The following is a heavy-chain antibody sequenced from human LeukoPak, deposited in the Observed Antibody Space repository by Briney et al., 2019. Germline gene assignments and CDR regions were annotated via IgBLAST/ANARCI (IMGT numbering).Heavy chain of an antibody. V-gene: IGHV3-72*01. CDR2: TRSKANSYTT. Sequence: GGSLRLSCAASGFTFSDHYMDWVRQAPGKGLEWVGRTRSKANSYTTEYAASVKGRFTISRDDSKNSLYLQMNSLKTEDTAVYYCARSSSSDAFDIWGQGTMVTVSS. CDR1: GFTFSDHY. D-gene: IGHD6-6*01. J-gene: IGHJ3*02. CDR3: ARSSSSDAFDI.